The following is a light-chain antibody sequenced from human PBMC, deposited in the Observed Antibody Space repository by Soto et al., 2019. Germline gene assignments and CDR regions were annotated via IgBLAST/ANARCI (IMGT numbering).Light chain of an antibody. Sequence: QSALTQPASVSGSPGQSIAISCTGTSSDVGGYSYVSWYQQQPGKAPKLVISDVSNRPSGVSDRFSGSKSGNTASLTISGLQTEDEADYYCASYTSNSTYVFGTGTKVTVL. CDR3: ASYTSNSTYV. CDR1: SSDVGGYSY. V-gene: IGLV2-14*01. CDR2: DVS. J-gene: IGLJ1*01.